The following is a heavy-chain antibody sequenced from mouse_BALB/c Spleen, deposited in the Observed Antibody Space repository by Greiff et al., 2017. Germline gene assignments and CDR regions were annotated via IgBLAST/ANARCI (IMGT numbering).Heavy chain of an antibody. V-gene: IGHV5-6-4*01. J-gene: IGHJ4*01. Sequence: DVKLVESGGGLVQPGGSLKLSCAASGFTFSSYTMSWVRQTPEKRLEWVAYISNGGSYTYYPDSVKGRFTISRDNAKNNLYLQMSSLKSEDTAMYYCARDLRRGAMDYWGQGTSVTVSS. CDR2: ISNGGSYT. CDR1: GFTFSSYT. CDR3: ARDLRRGAMDY.